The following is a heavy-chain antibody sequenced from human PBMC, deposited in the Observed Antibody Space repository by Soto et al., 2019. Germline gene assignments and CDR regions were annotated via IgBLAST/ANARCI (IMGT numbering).Heavy chain of an antibody. CDR2: ISAYNGNT. V-gene: IGHV1-18*01. D-gene: IGHD6-19*01. CDR1: GYTFTSYG. J-gene: IGHJ4*02. Sequence: RASVKVSCKASGYTFTSYGISWVRQAPGQGLEWMGWISAYNGNTNYAQKLQGRVTMTTDTSTSTAYMELRSLRSDDTAVYYCARAIMTILAVAGTDFDYWGQGTLVTVYS. CDR3: ARAIMTILAVAGTDFDY.